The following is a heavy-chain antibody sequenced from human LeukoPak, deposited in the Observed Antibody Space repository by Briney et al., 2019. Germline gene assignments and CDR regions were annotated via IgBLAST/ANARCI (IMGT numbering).Heavy chain of an antibody. J-gene: IGHJ4*02. V-gene: IGHV4-4*07. CDR1: GGSISSYY. D-gene: IGHD3-10*01. CDR2: IYTSGST. Sequence: SETLSLTCTVSGGSISSYYWSWIRQPAGKGLEWIGRIYTSGSTNYNPSLKSQVTVSVDTSQNQFSLKLSSVTAADTAVYYCARDGYGSGRLPGDWGQGTLVTVSS. CDR3: ARDGYGSGRLPGD.